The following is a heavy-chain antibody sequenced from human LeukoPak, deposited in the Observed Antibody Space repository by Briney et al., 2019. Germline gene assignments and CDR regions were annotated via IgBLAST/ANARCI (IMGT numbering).Heavy chain of an antibody. V-gene: IGHV3-9*01. D-gene: IGHD6-13*01. CDR1: GFTFDDYA. J-gene: IGHJ4*02. CDR2: ISWNSGSI. CDR3: AKGIVAAAGMGFDY. Sequence: GRSLRLSCAASGFTFDDYAMHWVRQAPEKGLEWVSGISWNSGSIGYADSVKGRFTISRDNAKNSLYLQMNSLRAEDTALYYCAKGIVAAAGMGFDYWGQGTLVTVSS.